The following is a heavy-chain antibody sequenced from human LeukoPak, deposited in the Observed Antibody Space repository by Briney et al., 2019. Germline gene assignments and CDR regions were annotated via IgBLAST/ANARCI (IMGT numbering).Heavy chain of an antibody. V-gene: IGHV4-39*07. Sequence: NPSETLSLTCTVSGGSISSSSYYWGWIHQPPGKGLEWIGSIYYSGSTYYNPSLKSRVTISVDTSKNQFSLKLSSVTAADTAVYYCARETILLYDIGGWFDPWGQGTLVTVSS. CDR2: IYYSGST. CDR1: GGSISSSSYY. D-gene: IGHD2-8*01. CDR3: ARETILLYDIGGWFDP. J-gene: IGHJ5*02.